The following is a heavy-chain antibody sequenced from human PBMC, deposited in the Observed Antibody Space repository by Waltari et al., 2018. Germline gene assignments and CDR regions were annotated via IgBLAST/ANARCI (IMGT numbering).Heavy chain of an antibody. Sequence: QVQLVQSGAEVKPPGAAVKVSCKSSGGPFCSVGIHWLRQAPGQGLEWMGKIIPMPGITDYEQKFQGRLRITADRSTTTGYMELRSLGSEDTAIYYCARRVSTKGAFEVWGRGTLVTVSP. CDR2: IIPMPGIT. V-gene: IGHV1-69*02. CDR1: GGPFCSVG. CDR3: ARRVSTKGAFEV. J-gene: IGHJ3*01. D-gene: IGHD5-12*01.